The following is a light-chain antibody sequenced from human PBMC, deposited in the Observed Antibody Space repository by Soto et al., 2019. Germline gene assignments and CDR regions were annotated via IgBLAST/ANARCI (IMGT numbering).Light chain of an antibody. Sequence: EIVLTQSPATLSLSPGERATLSCRASQSVSSYLAWYQQKPGQAPRLLIYDASNRATGIPARFSGSGSGTDFTLTISSREPEDFAFYYCQQRSNWPPWTFGQGTKVEIK. CDR2: DAS. CDR3: QQRSNWPPWT. V-gene: IGKV3-11*01. CDR1: QSVSSY. J-gene: IGKJ1*01.